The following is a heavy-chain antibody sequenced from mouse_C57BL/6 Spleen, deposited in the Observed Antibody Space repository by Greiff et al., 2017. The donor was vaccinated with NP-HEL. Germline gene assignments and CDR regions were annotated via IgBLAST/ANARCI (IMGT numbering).Heavy chain of an antibody. D-gene: IGHD1-1*01. CDR1: GYSFTDYN. V-gene: IGHV1-39*01. CDR2: INPNYGTT. J-gene: IGHJ4*01. CDR3: ARGAITTVVAPYYDAMDY. Sequence: VQLQQSGPELVKPGASVKISCKASGYSFTDYNMNWVKQSNGKSLEWIGVINPNYGTTSYNQKFKGKATLTVDQSSSTAYMQLNSLTSEDSAVYYCARGAITTVVAPYYDAMDYWGQGTSVTVSS.